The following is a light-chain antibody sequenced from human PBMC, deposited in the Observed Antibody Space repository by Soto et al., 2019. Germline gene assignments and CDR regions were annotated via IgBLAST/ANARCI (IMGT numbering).Light chain of an antibody. Sequence: QAALTQPASVSGSPGQSITISCTGTSSDVGGYNYVSWYQQHPGKAPKLMIYDVSNRPSGVSNRFSGAKSGNTASLAISGLQAEEEADYYCSSYTGSSTHVVFGGGTKLTVL. V-gene: IGLV2-14*01. CDR2: DVS. CDR3: SSYTGSSTHVV. J-gene: IGLJ2*01. CDR1: SSDVGGYNY.